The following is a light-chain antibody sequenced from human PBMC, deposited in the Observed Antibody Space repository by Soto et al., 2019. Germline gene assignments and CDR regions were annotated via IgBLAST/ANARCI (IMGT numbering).Light chain of an antibody. V-gene: IGKV1-27*01. CDR1: QTISSW. J-gene: IGKJ1*01. CDR3: QKYNSAPRT. Sequence: DIQMTQSPSTLSGSVGDRLTITCRASQTISSWLAWYQQKPGKAPKLLIYAASTLQSGVPSRFSGSGSGTDFTLTISSLQPEDVATYYCQKYNSAPRTFGQGTKVDI. CDR2: AAS.